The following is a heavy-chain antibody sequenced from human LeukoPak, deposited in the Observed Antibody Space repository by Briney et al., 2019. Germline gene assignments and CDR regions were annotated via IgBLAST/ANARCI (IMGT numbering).Heavy chain of an antibody. J-gene: IGHJ4*02. Sequence: PSQTLSLTCAVSGGSISSGGYSWSWIRQPPGKGLEWIGYIYHSGSTYYNPSLKSRVTILVDRSKNQFSLKLSSVTAADTAVYYCARVGADSSGYYWDYFDYWGQGTLVTVSS. D-gene: IGHD3-22*01. CDR3: ARVGADSSGYYWDYFDY. CDR2: IYHSGST. V-gene: IGHV4-30-2*01. CDR1: GGSISSGGYS.